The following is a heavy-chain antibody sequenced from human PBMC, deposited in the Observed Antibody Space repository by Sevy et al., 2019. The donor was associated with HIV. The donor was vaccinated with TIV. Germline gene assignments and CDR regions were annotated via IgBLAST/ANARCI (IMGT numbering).Heavy chain of an antibody. CDR1: GFTFRSDW. J-gene: IGHJ5*02. CDR3: LSEGGDWFDP. Sequence: GGSLRLSCAASGFTFRSDWMHWVRQAPGKGLVWVSRINRDGSSTAYADSVKGRFTISRDNAKNILYLQMNSLRAEDTSVYYCLSEGGDWFDPWGQGTLVTVSS. V-gene: IGHV3-74*01. CDR2: INRDGSST. D-gene: IGHD3-16*01.